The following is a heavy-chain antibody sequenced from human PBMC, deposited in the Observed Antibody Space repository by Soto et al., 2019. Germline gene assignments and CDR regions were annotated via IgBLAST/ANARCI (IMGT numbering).Heavy chain of an antibody. CDR1: GFTFSSYA. D-gene: IGHD3-9*01. Sequence: GGSLRLSCAASGFTFSSYAMHWVRQAPGKGLEWVAVISYDGSNKYYADSVKGRFTISRDNSKNTLYLQMDSLRAEDTAVYYCARDPGVLRYFDWLPRSTYYYYGMDFWGQGTTVNVSS. J-gene: IGHJ6*02. V-gene: IGHV3-30-3*01. CDR3: ARDPGVLRYFDWLPRSTYYYYGMDF. CDR2: ISYDGSNK.